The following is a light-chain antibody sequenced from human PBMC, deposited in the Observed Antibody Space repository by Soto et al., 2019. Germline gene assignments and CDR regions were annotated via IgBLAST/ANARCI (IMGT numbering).Light chain of an antibody. CDR3: QQYNDWPPRYT. V-gene: IGKV3-15*01. CDR2: AAS. J-gene: IGKJ2*01. Sequence: EIVMTQSPATLSVSPGERVSLSCRASQSVSSNVAWYQQKLGQAPRLLMFAASTRATGIPARFSGSGSGIEFTLPISSLKSEDFAVYYCQQYNDWPPRYTFGQGTKLELK. CDR1: QSVSSN.